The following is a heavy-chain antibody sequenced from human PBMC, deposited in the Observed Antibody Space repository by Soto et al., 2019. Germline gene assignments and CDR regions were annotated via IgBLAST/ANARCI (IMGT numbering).Heavy chain of an antibody. D-gene: IGHD6-19*01. CDR2: ISAYNGNT. CDR3: ARDRGIALAGFLGHYSNGMDV. J-gene: IGHJ6*02. CDR1: GYTFTSYG. Sequence: ASVKLCCKASGYTFTSYGISWVRQAPGQGLEWMGWISAYNGNTNYAQKLQGRVTMTTDTSTSTAYMELRSLRSDDTAVYYCARDRGIALAGFLGHYSNGMDVWGQWTSVSVSS. V-gene: IGHV1-18*01.